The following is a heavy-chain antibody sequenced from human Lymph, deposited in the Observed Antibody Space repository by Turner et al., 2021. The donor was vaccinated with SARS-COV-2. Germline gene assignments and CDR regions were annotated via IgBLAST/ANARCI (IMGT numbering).Heavy chain of an antibody. CDR2: IYYSGST. CDR3: ARHVFGSRSYYPDDY. J-gene: IGHJ4*02. Sequence: QLQLQESGPGLVKPSETLSLTCTVSGGSISSSGYYWGWIRQPPGKGLEWIGTIYYSGSTYYNPSLKSRVTISVDTSKNQFSLKLSSVTAADTAVYSCARHVFGSRSYYPDDYWGQGTLVTVSS. CDR1: GGSISSSGYY. D-gene: IGHD3-10*01. V-gene: IGHV4-39*01.